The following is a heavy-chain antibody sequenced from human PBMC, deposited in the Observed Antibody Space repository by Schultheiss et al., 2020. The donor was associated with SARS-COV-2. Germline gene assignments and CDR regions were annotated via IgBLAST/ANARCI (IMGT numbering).Heavy chain of an antibody. CDR2: ISSSSSYI. D-gene: IGHD2-21*01. Sequence: GGSLRLSCAASGFTFSSYEMNWVRQAPGKGLEWVSYISSSSSYIYYADSVKGRFTISRDNAKNSLYLQMNSLRAEDTAVYYCARAGISWYFDYWGQGTLVTVSS. CDR3: ARAGISWYFDY. CDR1: GFTFSSYE. V-gene: IGHV3-21*05. J-gene: IGHJ4*02.